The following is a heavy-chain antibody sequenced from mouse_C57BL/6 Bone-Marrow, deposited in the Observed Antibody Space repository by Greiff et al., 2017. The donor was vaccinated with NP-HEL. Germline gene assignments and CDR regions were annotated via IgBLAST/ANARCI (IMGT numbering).Heavy chain of an antibody. CDR1: GFTFTDYY. V-gene: IGHV7-3*01. D-gene: IGHD2-1*01. Sequence: EVKLVESGGGLVQPGGSLSLSCAASGFTFTDYYMSWVRQPPGKALEWLGFIRNKANGYTTEYSASVKGRFTISRDNSQSILYLQMNALRAEDSATYDCARFRNCHFDYWGQGTTLTVSS. CDR2: IRNKANGYTT. J-gene: IGHJ2*01. CDR3: ARFRNCHFDY.